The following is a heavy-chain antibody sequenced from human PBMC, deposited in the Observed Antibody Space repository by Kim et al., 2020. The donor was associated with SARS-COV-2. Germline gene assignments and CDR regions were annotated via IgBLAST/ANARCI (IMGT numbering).Heavy chain of an antibody. CDR2: IYYSGST. D-gene: IGHD3-10*01. J-gene: IGHJ4*02. Sequence: SETLSLTCTVSGGSISSSSYYWGWIRQPPGKGLEWIGSIYYSGSTYYNPSLKSRVTISVDTSKNQFSLKLSSVTAADTAVYYCARHEAAVLWFGELPYYFDYWGQGTLVTVSS. CDR1: GGSISSSSYY. CDR3: ARHEAAVLWFGELPYYFDY. V-gene: IGHV4-39*01.